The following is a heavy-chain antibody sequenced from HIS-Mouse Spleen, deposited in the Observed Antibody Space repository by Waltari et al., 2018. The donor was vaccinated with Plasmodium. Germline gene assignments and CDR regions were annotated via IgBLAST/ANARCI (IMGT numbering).Heavy chain of an antibody. Sequence: VQLVESGGGVVQPGRSLGLSWPASGFLLYCHWMCWVRQAPGKGLEWVANIKQDGSEKYYVDSVKGRFTISRDNAKNSLYLQMNSLRAEDTAVYYCASSWYWYFDLWGRGTLVTVSS. D-gene: IGHD6-13*01. CDR2: IKQDGSEK. J-gene: IGHJ2*01. CDR3: ASSWYWYFDL. V-gene: IGHV3-7*01. CDR1: GFLLYCHW.